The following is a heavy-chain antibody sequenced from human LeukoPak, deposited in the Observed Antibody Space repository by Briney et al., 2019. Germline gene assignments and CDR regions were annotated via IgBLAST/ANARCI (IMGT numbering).Heavy chain of an antibody. CDR3: AKVGYCSSTSCS. V-gene: IGHV3-21*01. CDR2: ISSSSSYI. CDR1: GFTFSSYS. Sequence: GGSLRLSCAASGFTFSSYSMNWVRKAPGKGLEWVSSISSSSSYIYYADSVKGRFTISRDNSKNTLYLQMNSLRAEDTAVYYCAKVGYCSSTSCSWGQGTLVTVSS. J-gene: IGHJ5*02. D-gene: IGHD2-2*01.